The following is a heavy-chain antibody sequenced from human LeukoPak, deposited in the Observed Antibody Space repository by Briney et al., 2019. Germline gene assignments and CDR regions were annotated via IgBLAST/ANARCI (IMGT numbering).Heavy chain of an antibody. V-gene: IGHV3-7*01. D-gene: IGHD3-10*01. CDR3: ARESTMVRGVLDY. CDR2: INQDGTEE. Sequence: GGSLRLSCAASGFTFNTYTMNWVRQAPGKGLEWVANINQDGTEEYYVDSVKGRVTISRDNAKNSLYLQMNSLRAEDTAVYYCARESTMVRGVLDYWGQGTLVTVSS. J-gene: IGHJ4*02. CDR1: GFTFNTYT.